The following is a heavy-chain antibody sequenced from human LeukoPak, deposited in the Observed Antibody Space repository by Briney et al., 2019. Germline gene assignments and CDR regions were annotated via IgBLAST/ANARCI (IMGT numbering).Heavy chain of an antibody. J-gene: IGHJ3*02. CDR2: LYTSGST. Sequence: PSETLSLPCSVSGGSNSCYYWSWIPQPAGKGLEWIGRLYTSGSTNYTPSLKNRVSMSVDTSKNQSALKLSYVTAADTAVYYCARVGNYYDSSGYYDDAFDIWGQGTMVTVSS. CDR3: ARVGNYYDSSGYYDDAFDI. V-gene: IGHV4-4*07. D-gene: IGHD3-22*01. CDR1: GGSNSCYY.